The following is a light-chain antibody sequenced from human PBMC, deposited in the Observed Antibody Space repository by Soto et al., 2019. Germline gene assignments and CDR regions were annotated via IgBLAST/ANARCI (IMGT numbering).Light chain of an antibody. Sequence: AIRMTQSPSSLSASTGDRVTITCRASQGISSYLAWYLQKPGKAPKLLIYDASTLQSGVPSRFSGSGSGTDFTLTISRLQSEDFATYYCQQYYTSPLTFGPGTKVDIK. CDR1: QGISSY. V-gene: IGKV1-8*01. CDR3: QQYYTSPLT. CDR2: DAS. J-gene: IGKJ3*01.